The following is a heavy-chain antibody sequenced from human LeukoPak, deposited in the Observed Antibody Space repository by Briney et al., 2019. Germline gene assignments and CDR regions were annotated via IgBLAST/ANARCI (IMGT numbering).Heavy chain of an antibody. J-gene: IGHJ4*02. Sequence: SETLSLTCAVSGGSISSSNWWSWVRQPPGKGLEWIGEIYHSGSTNYNPSLKSRVTISVDKSKNQFSLKLSSVTAADTAVYYCAREEALRSGSFDYWGQGTLVTVSS. V-gene: IGHV4-4*02. CDR1: GGSISSSNW. D-gene: IGHD1-26*01. CDR3: AREEALRSGSFDY. CDR2: IYHSGST.